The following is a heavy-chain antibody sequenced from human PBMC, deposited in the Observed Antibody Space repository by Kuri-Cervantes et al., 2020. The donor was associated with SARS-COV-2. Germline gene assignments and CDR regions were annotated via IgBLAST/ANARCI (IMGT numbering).Heavy chain of an antibody. Sequence: SETLSLTCTVSGGSISSYYWSWIRQPPGKGLEWIGYIYYSGSTNYNPSPKSRVTISVDTSKNQFSLKLSSVTAADTAVYYCARHRSGDWLYFDYWGQGTLVTVSS. J-gene: IGHJ4*02. CDR3: ARHRSGDWLYFDY. CDR2: IYYSGST. CDR1: GGSISSYY. V-gene: IGHV4-59*08. D-gene: IGHD2-21*02.